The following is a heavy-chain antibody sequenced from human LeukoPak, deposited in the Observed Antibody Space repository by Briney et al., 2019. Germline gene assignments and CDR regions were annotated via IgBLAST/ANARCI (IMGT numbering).Heavy chain of an antibody. D-gene: IGHD3-22*01. CDR1: GFTFSSYS. Sequence: PGGSLRLSCAASGFTFSSYSMNWVRQAPGKGLEWVSSISSSSSYIYYADSVKGRFTISRDNAKNSLYLQMNSLRAEDTAVYYCARGPGVPYYDSSGDYYGMDVWGQGTTVTVSS. CDR3: ARGPGVPYYDSSGDYYGMDV. V-gene: IGHV3-21*01. CDR2: ISSSSSYI. J-gene: IGHJ6*02.